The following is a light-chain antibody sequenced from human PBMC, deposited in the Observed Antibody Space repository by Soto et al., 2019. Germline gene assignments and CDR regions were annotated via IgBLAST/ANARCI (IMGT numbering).Light chain of an antibody. V-gene: IGKV3-20*01. CDR1: QSVSSSY. J-gene: IGKJ1*01. CDR3: QQYGSSPPWT. CDR2: GAS. Sequence: IVLTHSPGTLSLSPGERATLSFSASQSVSSSYLAWYQQKPGQAPRLLIYGASSRATGIPDRFSGSGSGTDFTLTISRLEPEDFAVYYCQQYGSSPPWTFGQGTKVDIK.